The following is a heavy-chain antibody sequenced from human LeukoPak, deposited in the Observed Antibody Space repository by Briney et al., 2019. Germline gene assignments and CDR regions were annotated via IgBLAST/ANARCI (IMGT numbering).Heavy chain of an antibody. V-gene: IGHV1-18*01. CDR2: ISTYNGNT. D-gene: IGHD3-10*01. Sequence: ASVRVSCKASGYPFTSYGITWVRQAPGQGLEWIGWISTYNGNTNVAQKLRRRLALYTDTSTSTGYMELKSLRSDDTALYFCATRLIGETFDNWGQGTLVTVSS. J-gene: IGHJ4*02. CDR3: ATRLIGETFDN. CDR1: GYPFTSYG.